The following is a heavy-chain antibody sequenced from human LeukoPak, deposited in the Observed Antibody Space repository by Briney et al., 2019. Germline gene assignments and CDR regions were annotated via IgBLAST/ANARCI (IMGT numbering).Heavy chain of an antibody. J-gene: IGHJ3*02. Sequence: SETLSLTCAVYGGSFSGFYWTWIRQPVGKRLEWIGRIYTSGGTDYNPSLKARATLSVDKSKNQFSLNLASLTAADTALYYCAGRGSNSGTFDIWGPGTFVTVSS. V-gene: IGHV4-59*10. D-gene: IGHD4-23*01. CDR2: IYTSGGT. CDR3: AGRGSNSGTFDI. CDR1: GGSFSGFY.